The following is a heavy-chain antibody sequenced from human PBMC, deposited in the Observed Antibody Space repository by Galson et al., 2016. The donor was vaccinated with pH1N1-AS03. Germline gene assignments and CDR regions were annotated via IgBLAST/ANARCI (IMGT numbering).Heavy chain of an antibody. J-gene: IGHJ4*02. CDR1: GFPFSNSG. CDR3: VVWHSSAVRWGFDY. CDR2: IWYDGSSQ. V-gene: IGHV3-33*01. D-gene: IGHD3-22*01. Sequence: SLRLSCAASGFPFSNSGMHWVRQAPGKGLEWVALIWYDGSSQYYTDSVKGRFTISRDNSENTLYSQMNSLRPEDTAVYYCVVWHSSAVRWGFDYWGQGTLVTVSS.